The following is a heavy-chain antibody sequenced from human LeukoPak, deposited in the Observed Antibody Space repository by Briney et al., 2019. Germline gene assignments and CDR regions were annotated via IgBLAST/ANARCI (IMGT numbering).Heavy chain of an antibody. D-gene: IGHD1-26*01. CDR1: GGSISSSSYY. CDR2: IYYSGST. CDR3: ARDASPSIVGATPYFDY. Sequence: SETLSLTCTVSGGSISSSSYYWGWIRQPPGKGLEWIGSIYYSGSTYYNPSLKSRVTISVDTSKNQFSLKLSSVTAADTAVYYCARDASPSIVGATPYFDYWGQGTLVTVSS. V-gene: IGHV4-39*07. J-gene: IGHJ4*02.